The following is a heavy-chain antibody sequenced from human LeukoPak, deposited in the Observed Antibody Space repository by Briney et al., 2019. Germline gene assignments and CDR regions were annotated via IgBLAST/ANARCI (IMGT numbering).Heavy chain of an antibody. CDR2: INDRGGYI. CDR1: GFSFGMYS. Sequence: PGGSLRLSCAASGFSFGMYSMAWVRQAPGKGLEWVSVINDRGGYIQDADSVKGRFTISRDNYPNTLFLQMNSLRADDTAVYYCVRNRDRGIDLTDDFDYWVRGTLISVSS. D-gene: IGHD6-13*01. J-gene: IGHJ4*02. V-gene: IGHV3-23*01. CDR3: VRNRDRGIDLTDDFDY.